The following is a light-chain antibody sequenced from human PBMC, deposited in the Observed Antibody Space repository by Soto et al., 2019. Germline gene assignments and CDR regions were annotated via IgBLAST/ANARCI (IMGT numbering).Light chain of an antibody. CDR3: LQDYGDSWT. CDR2: AAS. J-gene: IGKJ1*01. CDR1: RDVGSD. Sequence: QRTQSPSSLSASVGEKIIITCRASRDVGSDVSWYQQKPGQAPKLLIYAASNLYTGVPSRFSGSRSGTEFTLTISSLQPEDFASYYCLQDYGDSWTFGQGTKVDIK. V-gene: IGKV1-6*01.